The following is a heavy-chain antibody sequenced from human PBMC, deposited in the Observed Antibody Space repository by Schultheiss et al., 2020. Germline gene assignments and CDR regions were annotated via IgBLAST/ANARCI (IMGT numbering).Heavy chain of an antibody. CDR1: GFTFSSYE. Sequence: GGSLRLSCAASGFTFSSYEMNWVRQAPGKGLEWVLYISSSGSTIYYADSVKGRFTISRDNAKNSLYLQMNSLRAEDTAVYYCARDLRSGSVDYWGQGTLVTVSS. CDR2: ISSSGSTI. V-gene: IGHV3-48*03. D-gene: IGHD1-26*01. J-gene: IGHJ4*02. CDR3: ARDLRSGSVDY.